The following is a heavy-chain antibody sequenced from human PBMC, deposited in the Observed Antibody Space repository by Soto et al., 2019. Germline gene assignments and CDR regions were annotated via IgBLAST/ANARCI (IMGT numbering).Heavy chain of an antibody. CDR1: GFTFSSYW. CDR3: ARDRYSYYDFWSGSLPYYYYGMDV. V-gene: IGHV3-7*01. Sequence: PGGSLRLSCAASGFTFSSYWMSWVRQAPGKGLEWVANIKQDGSEKYYVDSVKGRFTISRDNAKNSLYLQMNSLRAEDTAVYYCARDRYSYYDFWSGSLPYYYYGMDVWGKGNTVTVSS. CDR2: IKQDGSEK. D-gene: IGHD3-3*01. J-gene: IGHJ6*04.